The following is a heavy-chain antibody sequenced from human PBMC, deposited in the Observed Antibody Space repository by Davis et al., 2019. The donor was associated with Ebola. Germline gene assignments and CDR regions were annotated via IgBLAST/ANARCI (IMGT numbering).Heavy chain of an antibody. CDR1: GFTFSTYT. D-gene: IGHD1-1*01. CDR2: ISSSGSTI. Sequence: PGGSLRLSCTASGFTFSTYTMNWVRQAPGKGLEWVSYISSSGSTIYYADSVKGRFTISRDNAKNSLYLQMNSLRAEDTAVYYCAREGGANWNDDYGMDVWGQGTTVTVSS. CDR3: AREGGANWNDDYGMDV. V-gene: IGHV3-48*03. J-gene: IGHJ6*02.